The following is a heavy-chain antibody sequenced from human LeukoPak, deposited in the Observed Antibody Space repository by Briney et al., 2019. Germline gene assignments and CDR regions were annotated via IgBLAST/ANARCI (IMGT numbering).Heavy chain of an antibody. Sequence: GGSLRLSCAASGFTFSSYSMNWVRQAPGKGLEWVSSISSSSSSYIYYADSVKGRFTISRDNAKNSLYLQMNSLRAEDTAVYYCVELGITMIGGVWGKGTTVTISS. CDR3: VELGITMIGGV. CDR2: ISSSSSSYI. J-gene: IGHJ6*04. D-gene: IGHD3-10*02. CDR1: GFTFSSYS. V-gene: IGHV3-21*01.